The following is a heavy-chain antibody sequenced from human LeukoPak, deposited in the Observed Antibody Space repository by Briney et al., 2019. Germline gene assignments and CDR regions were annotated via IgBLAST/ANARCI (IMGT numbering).Heavy chain of an antibody. Sequence: SETLSDTCTVSGGSICSYSTSWIRQPAGKGLEWIGRIYTSGSTNYNPSLKSRVTMSVDTSKNQFSLKLSPVTAADTAVYYCARGILLWFGEIIPSLKKGVWNWFGPSGQGTLVTVSS. CDR2: IYTSGST. CDR1: GGSICSYS. V-gene: IGHV4-4*07. CDR3: ARGILLWFGEIIPSLKKGVWNWFGP. D-gene: IGHD3-10*01. J-gene: IGHJ5*02.